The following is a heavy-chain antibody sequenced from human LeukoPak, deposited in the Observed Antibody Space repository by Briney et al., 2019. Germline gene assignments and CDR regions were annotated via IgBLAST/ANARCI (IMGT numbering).Heavy chain of an antibody. D-gene: IGHD6-13*01. J-gene: IGHJ4*02. Sequence: GGSLRLSCAASGFRFNNYGMSWVRHAPGKGLEWVSLITWDGDSTYYADSVKGRFTISRDNSKNYLYLQMNSLRAEDTALYYCAKGTSSWHEFDSWGQGTLVTVSS. CDR3: AKGTSSWHEFDS. V-gene: IGHV3-43D*03. CDR2: ITWDGDST. CDR1: GFRFNNYG.